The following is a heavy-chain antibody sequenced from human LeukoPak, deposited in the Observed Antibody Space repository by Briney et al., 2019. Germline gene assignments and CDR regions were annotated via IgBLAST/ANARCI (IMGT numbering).Heavy chain of an antibody. D-gene: IGHD4-17*01. Sequence: PGGSLRLSCAASGFTFSSYGMHWVRQARGRGLEWVAFIRYDGSNKYYADSVKGRFTISRDNSKNTLYLQMNSLRAEDTAVYYCAKDATTVTTFYFDYWGQGTLVTVSS. CDR1: GFTFSSYG. J-gene: IGHJ4*02. V-gene: IGHV3-30*02. CDR2: IRYDGSNK. CDR3: AKDATTVTTFYFDY.